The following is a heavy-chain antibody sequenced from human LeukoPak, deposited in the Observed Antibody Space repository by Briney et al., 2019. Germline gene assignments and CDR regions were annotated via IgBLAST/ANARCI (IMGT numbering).Heavy chain of an antibody. CDR2: IYYSGST. V-gene: IGHV4-59*08. CDR1: GVSISSYY. J-gene: IGHJ4*02. D-gene: IGHD5-24*01. Sequence: SETLSLTCTVSGVSISSYYWSWIRQPPGKGLEWIGYIYYSGSTNYNPSLKSRVTISVDTSKNQFSLKLSSVTAADTAVYYCARHPDGRSDYWGQGTLVTVSS. CDR3: ARHPDGRSDY.